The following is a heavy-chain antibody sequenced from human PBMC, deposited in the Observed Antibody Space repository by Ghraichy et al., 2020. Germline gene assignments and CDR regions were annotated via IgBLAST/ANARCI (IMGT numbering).Heavy chain of an antibody. CDR2: ISGSGGTT. D-gene: IGHD5-12*01. CDR1: GLTFSNYA. J-gene: IGHJ4*02. V-gene: IGHV3-23*01. Sequence: SCVASGLTFSNYAMSWVRQAPGKGLEWVSAISGSGGTTYYADSVKGRFTISRDNSKNTLYLQMNSLRVEDTAVYYCATQRYSGYDLIYWGQGTLVTVSS. CDR3: ATQRYSGYDLIY.